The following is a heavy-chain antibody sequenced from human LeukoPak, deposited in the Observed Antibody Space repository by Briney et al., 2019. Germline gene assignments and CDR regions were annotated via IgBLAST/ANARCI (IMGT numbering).Heavy chain of an antibody. CDR1: GGSFSGYY. CDR3: ADSSGPLRYFDY. D-gene: IGHD3-22*01. Sequence: PSETLSLTCAVYGGSFSGYYWSWIRQPPGKGLEWIGEINHSGSTNYNPSLKSRVTISVDTSKNQFSLKLSSVTAADTAVYYCADSSGPLRYFDYWGQGTLVTVSS. V-gene: IGHV4-34*01. CDR2: INHSGST. J-gene: IGHJ4*02.